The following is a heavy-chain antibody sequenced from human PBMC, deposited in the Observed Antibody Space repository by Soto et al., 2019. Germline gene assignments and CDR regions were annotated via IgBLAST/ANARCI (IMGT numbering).Heavy chain of an antibody. D-gene: IGHD6-6*01. CDR1: GGSFSGYY. J-gene: IGHJ6*02. Sequence: SETLSLTCAVYGGSFSGYYWSWIRQPPGKGLEWIGEINHSGSTNYNPSLKSRVTVSVDTSKNQFSLKLSSVTAADTAVYYCARGLSIAARRVYYYYGMDVWGQGTTVTVSS. CDR2: INHSGST. V-gene: IGHV4-34*01. CDR3: ARGLSIAARRVYYYYGMDV.